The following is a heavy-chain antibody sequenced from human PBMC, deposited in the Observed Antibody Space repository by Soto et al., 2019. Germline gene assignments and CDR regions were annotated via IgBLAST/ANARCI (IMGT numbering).Heavy chain of an antibody. D-gene: IGHD1-7*01. CDR1: GYTFTNFY. V-gene: IGHV1-18*04. CDR3: ARVHLPDLELVYYYYYMDV. CDR2: INVYIGST. J-gene: IGHJ6*03. Sequence: ASVKVSCKASGYTFTNFYIHWLRQAPGQGLEWMGRINVYIGSTNYAQRLQDRVTMTTDTSTSTAYMELRSLRSDDTAVYYCARVHLPDLELVYYYYYMDVWRKGTTDTVSS.